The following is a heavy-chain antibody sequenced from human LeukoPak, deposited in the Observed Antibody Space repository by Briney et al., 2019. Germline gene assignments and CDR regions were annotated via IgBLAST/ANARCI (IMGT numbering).Heavy chain of an antibody. V-gene: IGHV4-61*02. J-gene: IGHJ6*03. CDR3: ARVVFYDSSGYRYYYYVDV. CDR1: GGSISSGSYY. Sequence: SETLSLTCTVSGGSISSGSYYWSWIRQPAGKGLEWIGRIYTSGSTNYNPSLKSRVTISVDTSKNQFSLKLSSVTAADTAVYYCARVVFYDSSGYRYYYYVDVWGKGTTVTVSS. CDR2: IYTSGST. D-gene: IGHD3-22*01.